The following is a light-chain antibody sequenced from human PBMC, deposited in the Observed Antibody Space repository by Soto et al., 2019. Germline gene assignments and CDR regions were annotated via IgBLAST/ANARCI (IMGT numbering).Light chain of an antibody. CDR3: QHYGSSRT. CDR2: GTS. Sequence: EIVLTQSLGTLSLSPGERATLSCRASQSVSSSYLGWYQQKPGQAPRLLIWGTSNRAGGIPDRFSGSGSGTEFTLTISRLAPEDFAVYYCQHYGSSRTFGQGTKVEIK. J-gene: IGKJ1*01. CDR1: QSVSSSY. V-gene: IGKV3-20*01.